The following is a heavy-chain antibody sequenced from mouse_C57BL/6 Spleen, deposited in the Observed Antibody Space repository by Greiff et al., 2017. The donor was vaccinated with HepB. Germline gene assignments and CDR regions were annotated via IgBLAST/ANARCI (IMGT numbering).Heavy chain of an antibody. CDR3: ARDYVSSYYFDY. CDR2: IDPNSGGT. D-gene: IGHD1-1*01. Sequence: QVHVKQPGAELVKPGASVKLSCKASGYTFTSYWMHWVEQRPGRGLEWIGRIDPNSGGTKYNEKFKSKATLTVDKPASTPYMQLSSLTSEDSAVYYCARDYVSSYYFDYWGQGTTLTVSS. CDR1: GYTFTSYW. V-gene: IGHV1-72*01. J-gene: IGHJ2*01.